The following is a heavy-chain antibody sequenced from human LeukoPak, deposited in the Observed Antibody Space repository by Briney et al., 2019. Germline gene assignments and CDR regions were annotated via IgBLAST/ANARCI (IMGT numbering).Heavy chain of an antibody. CDR2: ISGSGGST. D-gene: IGHD6-6*01. CDR1: GFTFDNYA. J-gene: IGHJ6*02. Sequence: PGGSLRLSCAASGFTFDNYAMIWVRQAPGKGLEWVSSISGSGGSTYYADSVRGRFTISRDNSKNTVYLQMNSLRGEDAAVYYCAKDQDSSSWGLYYYYYGMDVWGQGTTVTVSS. V-gene: IGHV3-23*01. CDR3: AKDQDSSSWGLYYYYYGMDV.